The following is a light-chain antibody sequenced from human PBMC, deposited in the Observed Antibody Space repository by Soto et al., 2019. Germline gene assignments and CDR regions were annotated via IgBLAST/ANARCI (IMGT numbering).Light chain of an antibody. CDR1: SGDVGGYNY. Sequence: QSVLTQPASVSGSPGQSITISCTGTSGDVGGYNYVSWYQLHPGKAPKVMIYEVTNRPSGVSDRFSGSKSGNTASLTISGLQDEDEADYYCGSYTTSTTWVFGGGTKLTVL. CDR3: GSYTTSTTWV. J-gene: IGLJ3*02. CDR2: EVT. V-gene: IGLV2-14*01.